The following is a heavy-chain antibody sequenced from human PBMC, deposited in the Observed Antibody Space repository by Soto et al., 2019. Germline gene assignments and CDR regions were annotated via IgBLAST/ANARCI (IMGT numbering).Heavy chain of an antibody. CDR2: ISGSGGST. V-gene: IGHV3-23*01. CDR3: AKDVNVPGGLYNWFDP. CDR1: GFTFSSYA. D-gene: IGHD3-10*02. J-gene: IGHJ5*02. Sequence: GGSLRLSCAASGFTFSSYAMSWVRQAPGKGLEWVSAISGSGGSTYYADSVKGRFTISRDNSKNTLYLQMNSLRAEDTAVYYCAKDVNVPGGLYNWFDPWGQGTLVTVSS.